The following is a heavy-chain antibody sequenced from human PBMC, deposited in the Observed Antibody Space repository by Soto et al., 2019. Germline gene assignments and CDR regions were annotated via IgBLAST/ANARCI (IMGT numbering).Heavy chain of an antibody. Sequence: ASVKVSCKASGYTFTSYGISWVRQAPGQGLEWMGWISAYNGNTNYAQKLQGRVTMTTDTSTSTAYMELRSLRSDDTAVYYCARGASDVDMVAIGYWGQGTLVTVSS. CDR2: ISAYNGNT. CDR1: GYTFTSYG. CDR3: ARGASDVDMVAIGY. D-gene: IGHD5-12*01. V-gene: IGHV1-18*01. J-gene: IGHJ4*02.